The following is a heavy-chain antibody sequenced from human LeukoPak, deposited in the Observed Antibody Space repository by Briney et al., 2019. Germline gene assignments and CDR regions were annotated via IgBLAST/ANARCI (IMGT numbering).Heavy chain of an antibody. CDR2: IYSGGST. J-gene: IGHJ4*02. Sequence: GGSLRLSCAASGFTVSSNYMSWVRQAPGKGLEWVSVIYSGGSTYYADSVKGRFTISRDNSKNTLYLQMNSLRAEDTAVYYCARDRNYYDSSGYYDRWGQGTLVTVSS. CDR1: GFTVSSNY. V-gene: IGHV3-66*01. D-gene: IGHD3-22*01. CDR3: ARDRNYYDSSGYYDR.